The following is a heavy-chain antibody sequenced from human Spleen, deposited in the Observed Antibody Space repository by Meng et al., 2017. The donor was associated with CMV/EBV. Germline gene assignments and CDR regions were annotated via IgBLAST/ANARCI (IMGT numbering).Heavy chain of an antibody. CDR3: ARGSRAFDL. CDR2: ISHSGLSI. J-gene: IGHJ3*01. Sequence: GESLKISCVASGFTLNSYSMNWVRQTPGKGLEWVSHISHSGLSIYYAASVEGRFSISRDSAKNSLYLHMNSLRAEDTAVYFCARGSRAFDLWGQGTMVTVSS. V-gene: IGHV3-48*03. CDR1: GFTLNSYS.